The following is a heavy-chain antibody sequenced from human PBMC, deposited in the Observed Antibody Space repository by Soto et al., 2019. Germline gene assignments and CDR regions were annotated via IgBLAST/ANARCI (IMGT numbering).Heavy chain of an antibody. CDR2: IDPNDSYT. Sequence: GESLKISCKASGFRFTNFWISWVRQMPGKGLEWMGKIDPNDSYTKYSPSFQGHVTISVDKSISTAYLHWSSLKASDTAMYFCAREGWELGGHWFHPWGQGTLVTVSS. V-gene: IGHV5-10-1*01. CDR1: GFRFTNFW. CDR3: AREGWELGGHWFHP. D-gene: IGHD3-10*01. J-gene: IGHJ5*02.